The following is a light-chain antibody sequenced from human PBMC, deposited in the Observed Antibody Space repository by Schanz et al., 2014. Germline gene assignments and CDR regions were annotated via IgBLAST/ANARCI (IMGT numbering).Light chain of an antibody. V-gene: IGLV2-8*01. J-gene: IGLJ2*01. CDR1: SSDVGGYNY. CDR3: SSYAGSNNFVV. CDR2: DVN. Sequence: QSALTQPASVSGSPGQSITISCTGTSSDVGGYNYVSWYQQHPGKAPKLMIYDVNNRPSGVPDRFSGSKSGNTASLTVSGLQAEDEADYYCSSYAGSNNFVVFGGGTKLTVL.